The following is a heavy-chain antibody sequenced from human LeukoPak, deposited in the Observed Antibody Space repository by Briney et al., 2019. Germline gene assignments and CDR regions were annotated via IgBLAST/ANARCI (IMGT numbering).Heavy chain of an antibody. CDR1: GFTFISYW. CDR2: INSDGSST. J-gene: IGHJ4*02. D-gene: IGHD3-10*01. Sequence: PGGSLRLSCAASGFTFISYWMHWVRQAPGKGLVWVSRINSDGSSTSYADSVKGRFTISIDNAKNTLYLQMNSLRAEDTAVYYCAILGMGSNFDYWGQGTLVTVSS. CDR3: AILGMGSNFDY. V-gene: IGHV3-74*01.